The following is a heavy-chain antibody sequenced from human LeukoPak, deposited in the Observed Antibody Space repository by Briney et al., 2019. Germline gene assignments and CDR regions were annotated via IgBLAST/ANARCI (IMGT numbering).Heavy chain of an antibody. CDR2: ISYDGSNK. Sequence: GGSLRLSCAASGFTFSSYGMHWVRQAPGKGLEWVAVISYDGSNKYYADSVKGRFTISRDNSKNTLYLQMNSLRAEDTAVYYCAKGDYGDYVLLDYWGQGTLVTVSS. D-gene: IGHD4-17*01. V-gene: IGHV3-30*18. CDR3: AKGDYGDYVLLDY. CDR1: GFTFSSYG. J-gene: IGHJ4*02.